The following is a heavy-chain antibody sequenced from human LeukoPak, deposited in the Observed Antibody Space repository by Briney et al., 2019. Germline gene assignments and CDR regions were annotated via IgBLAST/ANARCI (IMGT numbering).Heavy chain of an antibody. V-gene: IGHV3-30-3*01. CDR1: GFTFSSYA. CDR3: ARGRPAGSSSWPQYYFDY. J-gene: IGHJ4*02. Sequence: GRSLRLSCAASGFTFSSYAMHWVRQAPGKGLEWVAVISYDGSNKYYADSVKGRFTISRDNSKNTLYLQMNSLRAEDTAVYYCARGRPAGSSSWPQYYFDYWGQGTLVTVSS. D-gene: IGHD6-13*01. CDR2: ISYDGSNK.